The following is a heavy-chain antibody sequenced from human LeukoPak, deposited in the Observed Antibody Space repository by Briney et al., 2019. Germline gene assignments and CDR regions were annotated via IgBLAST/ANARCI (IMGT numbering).Heavy chain of an antibody. CDR2: IYSGGST. V-gene: IGHV3-66*01. D-gene: IGHD3-22*01. CDR3: ARDPSYYDSSGP. J-gene: IGHJ5*02. Sequence: GGSLRLSCAASGFTFSSYAMSWVRQAPGKGLEWVSVIYSGGSTYYADSVKGRFTISRDNSKNTLYLQMNSLRAEDTAVYYCARDPSYYDSSGPWGQGTLVTVSS. CDR1: GFTFSSYA.